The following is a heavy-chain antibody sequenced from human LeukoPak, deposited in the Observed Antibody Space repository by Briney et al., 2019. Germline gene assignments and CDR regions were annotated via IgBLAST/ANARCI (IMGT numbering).Heavy chain of an antibody. CDR1: GGTFSSYA. CDR3: ARVRVRGVIRGSLDY. J-gene: IGHJ4*02. V-gene: IGHV1-69*13. D-gene: IGHD3-10*01. Sequence: GASVKVSCKASGGTFSSYAISWVRQAPGQGLEWMGGIIPIFGTANYAQKFQGRVTITADESTSTAYMELSSLRSEDTAVYYCARVRVRGVIRGSLDYWGQGTLVTVSS. CDR2: IIPIFGTA.